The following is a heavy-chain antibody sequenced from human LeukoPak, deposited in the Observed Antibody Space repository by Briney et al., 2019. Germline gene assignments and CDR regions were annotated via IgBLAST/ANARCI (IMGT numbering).Heavy chain of an antibody. CDR1: GFTFSSYW. CDR2: IKQDGSEK. CDR3: ARDFIVSYYDSSGFGY. V-gene: IGHV3-7*05. Sequence: GGSLRLSCAASGFTFSSYWMSWVRQAPGKGLEWVANIKQDGSEKYYVDSVKGRFTISRDNAKNSLYLQMNSLRAEDTAVYCCARDFIVSYYDSSGFGYWGQGTLVTVSS. D-gene: IGHD3-22*01. J-gene: IGHJ4*02.